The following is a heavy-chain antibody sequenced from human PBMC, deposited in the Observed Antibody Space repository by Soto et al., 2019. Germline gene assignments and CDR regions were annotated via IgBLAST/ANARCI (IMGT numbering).Heavy chain of an antibody. CDR3: ARYRSLDP. CDR1: GFILRNYW. V-gene: IGHV3-7*03. D-gene: IGHD3-16*02. Sequence: EVQLVESGGGLVQPGGSLRLSCADSGFILRNYWMSWVRQAPGMGLQWVASIKEDGSEKYYVDPVKGRFTISRENAKNSLYLQMNNLGAEDTAVYYCARYRSLDPWGQGILVTVSS. CDR2: IKEDGSEK. J-gene: IGHJ5*02.